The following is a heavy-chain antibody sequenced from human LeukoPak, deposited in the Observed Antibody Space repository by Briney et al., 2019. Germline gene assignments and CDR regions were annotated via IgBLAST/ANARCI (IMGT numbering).Heavy chain of an antibody. J-gene: IGHJ4*02. CDR2: IVPSDSYT. V-gene: IGHV5-10-1*01. D-gene: IGHD6-19*01. CDR3: ARQISPVAGLAY. CDR1: GSSFTSYW. Sequence: GASLQISGQGSGSSFTSYWISWVRQLPGKGREWMGRIVPSDSYTNYSPSFQAHVTISADKSISTAYLQWSSLKASDTAMYYCARQISPVAGLAYWGQGTLVTVSS.